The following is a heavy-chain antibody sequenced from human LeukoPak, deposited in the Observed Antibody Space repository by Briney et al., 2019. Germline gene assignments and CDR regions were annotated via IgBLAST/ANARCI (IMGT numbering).Heavy chain of an antibody. V-gene: IGHV3-23*01. CDR1: GFSFSSYA. CDR3: AKAPVTSCRGAFCYPFDY. D-gene: IGHD2-15*01. J-gene: IGHJ4*02. Sequence: PEGSPRLSCATSGFSFSSYAMSWVRQAPGKGLEWVSAMSSSDDGRYYAASVRGRFTISRDTSRSTLYLQMNSLRAEDAAVYYCAKAPVTSCRGAFCYPFDYWGQGTLVTVSS. CDR2: MSSSDDGR.